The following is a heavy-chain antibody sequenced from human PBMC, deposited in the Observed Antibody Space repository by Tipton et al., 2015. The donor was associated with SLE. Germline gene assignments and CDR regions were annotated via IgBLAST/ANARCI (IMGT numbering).Heavy chain of an antibody. V-gene: IGHV4-39*07. Sequence: TLSLTCTVSGGSISSGYYWVWVRQPPGKGLEWIGSIYYSGSKYYNPSLRSQLTISVDTSKNQFSLKLSSVTAADTAVYYCARGSEWLLSGWFDPWGQGTLVTVSS. CDR2: IYYSGSK. CDR1: GGSISSGYY. D-gene: IGHD3-3*01. J-gene: IGHJ5*02. CDR3: ARGSEWLLSGWFDP.